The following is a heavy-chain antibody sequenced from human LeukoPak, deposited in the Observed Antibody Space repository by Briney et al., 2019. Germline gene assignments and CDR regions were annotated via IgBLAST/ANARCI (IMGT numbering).Heavy chain of an antibody. D-gene: IGHD3-10*01. CDR1: GFTFSSYG. CDR3: ARDAGYYVSGSSLDY. Sequence: SGGSLRLSCAASGFTFSSYGMHWVRQAPGKGLEWVAVISYDGSNKYYADSVKGRFTISRDNSKNTLYLQMNSLRAEDTAVYYCARDAGYYVSGSSLDYWGQGTLVTVSS. J-gene: IGHJ4*02. V-gene: IGHV3-30*03. CDR2: ISYDGSNK.